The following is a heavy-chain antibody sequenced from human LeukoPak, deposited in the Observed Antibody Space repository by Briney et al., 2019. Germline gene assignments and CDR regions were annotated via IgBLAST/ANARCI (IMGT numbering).Heavy chain of an antibody. CDR3: ARVYYDSSGYYYGGFAFDI. CDR2: IYSGGST. J-gene: IGHJ3*02. Sequence: GGSLRLSCAASGFTVSSNYMSWVRQAPGKGLEWVSLIYSGGSTYYADSVKGRFTISRDNSKNTLYLQMNSLRAEDTALYYCARVYYDSSGYYYGGFAFDIWGQGTMVTVSS. CDR1: GFTVSSNY. V-gene: IGHV3-53*01. D-gene: IGHD3-22*01.